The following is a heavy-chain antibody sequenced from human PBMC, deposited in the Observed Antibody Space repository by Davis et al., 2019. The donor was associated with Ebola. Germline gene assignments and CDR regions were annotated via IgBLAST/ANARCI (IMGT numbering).Heavy chain of an antibody. D-gene: IGHD1-26*01. CDR1: GFIFSSYV. V-gene: IGHV3-23*01. J-gene: IGHJ3*02. CDR3: AKDTSNIWFDI. CDR2: GTSADT. Sequence: GGSLRLSCSASGFIFSSYVMSWVRLAPGKGLEWVSTYGTSADTYYADSVKGRFTISRDNSKNTLYLQMNGLRVEDTAIYYCAKDTSNIWFDIWGQGTVVTVSS.